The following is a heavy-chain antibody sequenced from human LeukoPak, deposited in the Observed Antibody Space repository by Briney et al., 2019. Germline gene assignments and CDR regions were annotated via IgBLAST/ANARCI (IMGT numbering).Heavy chain of an antibody. CDR3: ARDGAAAGLDY. D-gene: IGHD6-13*01. CDR1: GFTFSSYA. Sequence: PGRSLRLSCAASGFTFSSYAMHWVRQAPGKGLEWVAVISYDGSNKYYADSVKGRFTISRDSSKNTLYLQMNSLRAEDTAVYYCARDGAAAGLDYWGQGTVVTVSS. J-gene: IGHJ4*02. CDR2: ISYDGSNK. V-gene: IGHV3-30-3*01.